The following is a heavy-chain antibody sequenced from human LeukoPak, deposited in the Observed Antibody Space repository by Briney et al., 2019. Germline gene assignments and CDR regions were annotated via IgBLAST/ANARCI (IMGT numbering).Heavy chain of an antibody. CDR1: GYSISSGYY. D-gene: IGHD3-3*01. CDR2: IYNSEST. V-gene: IGHV4-38-2*02. Sequence: PSETLSLTCTVSGYSISSGYYWGWIRQAPGKGLEWIGSIYNSESTYYNPSLKSRVTISVDMSKNQFSLKMSSVTAADTAVYYCARDRTFFWSGYYTGRYYYYYMDVWGKGTTVTVSS. J-gene: IGHJ6*03. CDR3: ARDRTFFWSGYYTGRYYYYYMDV.